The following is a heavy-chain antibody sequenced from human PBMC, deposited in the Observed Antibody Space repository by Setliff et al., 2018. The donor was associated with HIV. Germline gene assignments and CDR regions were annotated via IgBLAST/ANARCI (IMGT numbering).Heavy chain of an antibody. V-gene: IGHV4-61*02. D-gene: IGHD6-19*01. CDR1: NGSISTIRYY. Sequence: SETLSLTCAVSNGSISTIRYYWSWLRQPAGKGLEWIGRVYISGSTDYNPSLKSRVTISVDTSKNVFFLKMSSVTAADTAVYYCARSPRIGVAGEFEYWGQGTLVTVSS. J-gene: IGHJ4*02. CDR3: ARSPRIGVAGEFEY. CDR2: VYISGST.